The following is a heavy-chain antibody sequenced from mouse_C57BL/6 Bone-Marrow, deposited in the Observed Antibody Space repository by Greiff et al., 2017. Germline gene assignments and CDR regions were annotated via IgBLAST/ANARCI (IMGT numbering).Heavy chain of an antibody. V-gene: IGHV5-17*01. Sequence: EVMLVESGGGLVKPGGSLKLSCAASGFTFSDYGMHWVRQAPEKGLEWVAYISSGSSTNYYADTVKGRFTISRDNAKNTLFLQMTSLRSEDTAMYDCAGRGEMGDGSLFAYWGQGTLVTVSA. CDR2: ISSGSSTN. J-gene: IGHJ3*01. D-gene: IGHD2-3*01. CDR3: AGRGEMGDGSLFAY. CDR1: GFTFSDYG.